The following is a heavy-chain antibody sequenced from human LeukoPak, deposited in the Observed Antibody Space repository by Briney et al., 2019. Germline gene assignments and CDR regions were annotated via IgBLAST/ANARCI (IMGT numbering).Heavy chain of an antibody. CDR3: ARTNSGGFDP. J-gene: IGHJ5*02. Sequence: GGSLRLSCAASGFTFSSYSINWVRQAPGKGLEWVSYISSSSTISYADSVKGRFTISRDNANNSLYLQMNSLRDEDTAVYYCARTNSGGFDPWGQGTLVTVSS. D-gene: IGHD2-21*01. CDR1: GFTFSSYS. CDR2: ISSSSTI. V-gene: IGHV3-48*02.